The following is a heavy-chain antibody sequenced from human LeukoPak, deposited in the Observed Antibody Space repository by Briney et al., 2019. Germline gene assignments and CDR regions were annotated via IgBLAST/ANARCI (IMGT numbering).Heavy chain of an antibody. J-gene: IGHJ4*02. V-gene: IGHV3-64D*06. D-gene: IGHD1-26*01. CDR1: GFTFSSYG. Sequence: PGGSLRLSCSASGFTFSSYGMHWVRQAPGKGLEFVSAISSDGGGTRYADSVEGRFTISRDDSKNMLYLQMSSLRAEDTAVYYCVKDLSGSYTFDYWGQGTLVTVSS. CDR2: ISSDGGGT. CDR3: VKDLSGSYTFDY.